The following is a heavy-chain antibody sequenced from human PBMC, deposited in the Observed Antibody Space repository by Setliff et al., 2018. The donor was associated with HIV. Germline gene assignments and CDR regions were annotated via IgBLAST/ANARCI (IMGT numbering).Heavy chain of an antibody. Sequence: GSLRLSCAASGFTFSDYYMSWIRQAPGKGLEWVSYISSSSSYTNYADSVKGRFTISRDNAKNSLYLQMNSLRAEDTAVYYCTTTLSLWFGAPFDYWGQGTLVTVSS. CDR1: GFTFSDYY. CDR3: TTTLSLWFGAPFDY. D-gene: IGHD3-10*01. CDR2: ISSSSSYT. J-gene: IGHJ4*02. V-gene: IGHV3-11*03.